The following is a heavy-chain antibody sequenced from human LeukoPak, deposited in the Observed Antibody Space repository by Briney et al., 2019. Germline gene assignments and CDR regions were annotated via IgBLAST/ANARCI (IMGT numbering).Heavy chain of an antibody. J-gene: IGHJ4*02. CDR1: GYTFPSYY. V-gene: IGHV1-46*01. D-gene: IGHD4-17*01. CDR3: TREGAYGAHGFDY. CDR2: INPSGGNT. Sequence: ASVKVPCKASGYTFPSYYMHWVRQAPEQGLEWMGVINPSGGNTNSAQKFQGRVTMTRDASTRTVYTELSSLRSEDTAVYYCTREGAYGAHGFDYWGQGTLITVSS.